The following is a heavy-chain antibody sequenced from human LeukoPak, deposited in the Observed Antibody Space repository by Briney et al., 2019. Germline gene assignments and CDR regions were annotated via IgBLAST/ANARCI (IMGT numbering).Heavy chain of an antibody. CDR1: GGSISSGDYY. CDR3: ARALPYDILTEYYFDY. V-gene: IGHV4-30-4*01. D-gene: IGHD3-9*01. Sequence: PSETLSLTCTVSGGSISSGDYYWSWIRQPPGKGLEWVGYIHYSGSTYYNPSLKSRVTISVDTSKNQFSPKLSSVTAADTAVYYCARALPYDILTEYYFDYWGQGTLVTVSS. CDR2: IHYSGST. J-gene: IGHJ4*02.